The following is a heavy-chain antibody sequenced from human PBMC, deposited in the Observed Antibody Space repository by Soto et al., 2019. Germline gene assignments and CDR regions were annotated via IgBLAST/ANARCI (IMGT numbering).Heavy chain of an antibody. CDR2: INPSGGST. CDR1: GYTFTSYY. V-gene: IGHV1-46*01. D-gene: IGHD2-2*01. CDR3: ARGLYCSSTSCYGGGSYGMDV. Sequence: XSVNVSCKASGYTFTSYYMHWVRQAPGQGLEWMGIINPSGGSTSYAQKFQGRVTMTRDTSTSTVYMELSSLRSEDTAVYCCARGLYCSSTSCYGGGSYGMDVWGQGTTVTVSS. J-gene: IGHJ6*02.